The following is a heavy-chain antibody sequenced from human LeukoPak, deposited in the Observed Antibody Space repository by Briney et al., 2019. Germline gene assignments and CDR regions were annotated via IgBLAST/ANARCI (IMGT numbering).Heavy chain of an antibody. J-gene: IGHJ4*02. V-gene: IGHV3-48*01. CDR2: ISSSSSTI. CDR1: GFTFSSYS. Sequence: GGSLRLSCAASGFTFSSYSMNWVRQAPGKGLEWVSHISSSSSTIYYADSVKGRFTISRDNAKNSLYLQMNSLRAEDTAVYYCAREGSMVRGVIIDLNFDYWGQGTLVTVSS. D-gene: IGHD3-10*01. CDR3: AREGSMVRGVIIDLNFDY.